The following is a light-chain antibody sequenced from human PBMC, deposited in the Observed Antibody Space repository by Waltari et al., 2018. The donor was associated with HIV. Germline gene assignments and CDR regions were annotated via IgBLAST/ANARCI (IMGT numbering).Light chain of an antibody. CDR1: QRVCSSC. J-gene: IGKJ1*01. CDR2: DTS. CDR3: QQYGSSPWT. V-gene: IGKV3-20*01. Sequence: EIVLTQSPGTLSLSPGERATLSCRASQRVCSSCLTWYQKKPGQAPRLLIYDTSSRATGIPDRFSGSGSGTDFTLTISRLEPEDFAVYYCQQYGSSPWTFGHGTKVEIK.